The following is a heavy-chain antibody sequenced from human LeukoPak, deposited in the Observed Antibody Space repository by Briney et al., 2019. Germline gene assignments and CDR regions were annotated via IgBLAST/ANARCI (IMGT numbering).Heavy chain of an antibody. CDR3: ARDLKGYSGSGSFNYYYYYMDV. D-gene: IGHD3-10*01. CDR2: ISDSGTTK. Sequence: PGGSLRLSCAASGFTFSDYYMSWIRQAPGKGLEWVSYISDSGTTKYYADSVRGRLTISRDNANNSLYLQLNSLRAEDTAVYYCARDLKGYSGSGSFNYYYYYMDVWGKGTTVTISS. CDR1: GFTFSDYY. J-gene: IGHJ6*03. V-gene: IGHV3-11*01.